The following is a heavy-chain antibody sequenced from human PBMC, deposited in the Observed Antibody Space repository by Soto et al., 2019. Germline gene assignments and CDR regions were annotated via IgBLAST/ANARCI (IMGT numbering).Heavy chain of an antibody. CDR1: GFTFSSYS. CDR2: ISGSSSSI. Sequence: EVQLVESGGGLVQPGGSLRLSCAGSGFTFSSYSMNWVRQAPGKGMEWVSYISGSSSSIYYTDSVKGRFTISRDNAKNSLHLQMNSLRDEDTAGYYGARDAYGPGNVFELWGRGTLVTVAS. J-gene: IGHJ2*01. V-gene: IGHV3-48*02. D-gene: IGHD3-10*01. CDR3: ARDAYGPGNVFEL.